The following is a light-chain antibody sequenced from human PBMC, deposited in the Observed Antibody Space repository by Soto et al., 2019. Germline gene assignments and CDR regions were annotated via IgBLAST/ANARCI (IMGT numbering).Light chain of an antibody. CDR3: QQDYTSPRT. V-gene: IGKV4-1*01. Sequence: DIVMTQSPDSLAVSLGERATINGKSSQTVLDSSNNMDYLTWYQQKPGQPPKLLIYWASTREFGVPDRFSGSGFGTDFTLTISSLQAGDVGVYYCQQDYTSPRTFGHGTKVEIK. J-gene: IGKJ1*01. CDR1: QTVLDSSNNMDY. CDR2: WAS.